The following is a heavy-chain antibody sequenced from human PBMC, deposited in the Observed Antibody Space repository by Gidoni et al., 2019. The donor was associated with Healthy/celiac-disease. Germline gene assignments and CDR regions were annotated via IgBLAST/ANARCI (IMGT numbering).Heavy chain of an antibody. CDR1: GFTFISYG. D-gene: IGHD1-1*01. CDR3: ARESRTTPSDY. V-gene: IGHV3-33*01. J-gene: IGHJ4*02. CDR2: ICYDGSNK. Sequence: QVQLVESGGGVVQTGRSLRLSCAASGFTFISYGMHWVRQAPGKGLEWVAVICYDGSNKYYADSVKGRFTISRDNSKNTLYLQMNSLRAEDTAVYYCARESRTTPSDYWGQGTLVTVSS.